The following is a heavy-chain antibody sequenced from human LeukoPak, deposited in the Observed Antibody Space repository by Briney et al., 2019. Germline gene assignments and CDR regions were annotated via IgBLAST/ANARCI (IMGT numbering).Heavy chain of an antibody. CDR2: IYYSGST. CDR1: GGSISNYY. J-gene: IGHJ4*02. D-gene: IGHD5-12*01. CDR3: AGVSGYHWESFYDY. V-gene: IGHV4-59*01. Sequence: SETLSLTCTVSGGSISNYYWSWIRQPPGKGLEWIGYIYYSGSTNYNPSLKSRVTISVDTSKNQFSLKLRSVTAADTAVYYLAGVSGYHWESFYDYWGQGTLVPVSS.